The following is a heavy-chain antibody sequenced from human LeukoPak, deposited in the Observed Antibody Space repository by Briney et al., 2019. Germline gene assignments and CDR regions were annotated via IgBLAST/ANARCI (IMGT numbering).Heavy chain of an antibody. CDR3: ARRATDSRGSDY. CDR2: ISYDGSNK. CDR1: GFTFSSYA. D-gene: IGHD3-16*01. Sequence: PGGSLRLSCAASGFTFSSYAMHWVRQAPGKGLEWVAVISYDGSNKYYADSVKGRFTISRDNSKNTLYLQMTSLRVEDTAVYYCARRATDSRGSDYWGQGTLVTVSS. J-gene: IGHJ4*02. V-gene: IGHV3-30*04.